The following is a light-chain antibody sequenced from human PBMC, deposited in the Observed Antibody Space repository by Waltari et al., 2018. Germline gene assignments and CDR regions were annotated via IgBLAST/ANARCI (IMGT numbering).Light chain of an antibody. Sequence: DIQLTQSPSSLSASVGDRVTITCRAGQPIARWLAWYQHKPGQAPKLLIYAASNCDSGVPSRFSGAGSGTDFTLTINSLQPGDFATYYCQQASGLPLTFGGGTKVDIK. CDR1: QPIARW. CDR2: AAS. V-gene: IGKV1D-12*01. J-gene: IGKJ4*01. CDR3: QQASGLPLT.